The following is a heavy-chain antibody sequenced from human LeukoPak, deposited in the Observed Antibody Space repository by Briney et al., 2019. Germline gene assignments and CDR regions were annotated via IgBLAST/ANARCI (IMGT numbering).Heavy chain of an antibody. CDR2: IIPIFGTA. Sequence: SVKVSCKASGGTFSSYAISWVRQAPGQGLEWMGGIIPIFGTANYAQKFQGRVTITADKSTSTAYMELSSLRSEDTAVYYCASHYYDFWRPSGYYPRLSDYYYYYMDVWGKGTTVTVSS. D-gene: IGHD3-3*01. J-gene: IGHJ6*03. V-gene: IGHV1-69*06. CDR3: ASHYYDFWRPSGYYPRLSDYYYYYMDV. CDR1: GGTFSSYA.